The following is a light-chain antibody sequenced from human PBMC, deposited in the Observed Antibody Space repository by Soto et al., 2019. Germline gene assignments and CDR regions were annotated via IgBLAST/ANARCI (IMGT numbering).Light chain of an antibody. CDR1: SSDVGGYDY. Sequence: QSALTQPASVSGSPGQSITISCTGTSSDVGGYDYVSWYQQHPGKAPKLMIYDVTTRPSGVSNRFSGSKSGNTASLTISGLQAEDEADYYCISYASINTYVFGTGTKVTVL. J-gene: IGLJ1*01. V-gene: IGLV2-14*01. CDR3: ISYASINTYV. CDR2: DVT.